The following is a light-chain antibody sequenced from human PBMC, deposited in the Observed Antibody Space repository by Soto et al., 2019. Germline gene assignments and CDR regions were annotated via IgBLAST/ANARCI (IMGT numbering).Light chain of an antibody. CDR3: QQANSFPFT. J-gene: IGKJ4*01. V-gene: IGKV1D-12*01. Sequence: DIQMTQSQPSVSASVGDRVTITCRASQGISSWLGWYQQKPGKAPKLLIYAASSLQSGVPSRFSDSRSGTDFTLTISSLQPEDFATYYCQQANSFPFTFGGGTKVEIK. CDR1: QGISSW. CDR2: AAS.